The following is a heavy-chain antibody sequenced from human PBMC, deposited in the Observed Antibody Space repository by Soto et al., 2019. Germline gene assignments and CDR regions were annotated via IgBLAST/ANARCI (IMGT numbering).Heavy chain of an antibody. Sequence: QVQLPQWGAGLLRPSETLSLTCAVYGGSFSDYYWSWIRQSPWKGLEWIGEINHRRSTKYNSSLKSRLTISVDTSKNQFSLNLNSVTAADTAIYYCARRSVSGYDSWGQGTLVTVFS. J-gene: IGHJ5*02. CDR2: INHRRST. CDR1: GGSFSDYY. V-gene: IGHV4-34*01. D-gene: IGHD5-12*01. CDR3: ARRSVSGYDS.